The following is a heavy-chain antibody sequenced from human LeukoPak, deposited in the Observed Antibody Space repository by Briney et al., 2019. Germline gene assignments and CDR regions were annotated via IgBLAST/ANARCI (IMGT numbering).Heavy chain of an antibody. Sequence: PGGSLRLSRAASGFTFSSYWVHWGRQAPGKGLEWVSAISGSGGSTYYADSVKGRSTISRDNSKNTLYLQMNSLRAEDTAVYYCARGGSGYYYFFDYWGQGTLVTVSS. V-gene: IGHV3-23*01. CDR3: ARGGSGYYYFFDY. D-gene: IGHD3-22*01. CDR2: ISGSGGST. CDR1: GFTFSSYW. J-gene: IGHJ4*02.